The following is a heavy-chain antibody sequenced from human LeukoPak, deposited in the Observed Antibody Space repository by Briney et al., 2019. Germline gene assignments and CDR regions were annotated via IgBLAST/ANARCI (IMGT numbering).Heavy chain of an antibody. D-gene: IGHD6-6*01. Sequence: PGGALRLSCAASGFPLKSYSMNWVRPAPGEGLEWVSSISSSSSYIYYADSVKGRFTISRDNAKNSLYLQMNSLRAEDTAVYYCARGRIAARYDYWGQGTLVTVSS. V-gene: IGHV3-21*01. CDR3: ARGRIAARYDY. J-gene: IGHJ4*02. CDR2: ISSSSSYI. CDR1: GFPLKSYS.